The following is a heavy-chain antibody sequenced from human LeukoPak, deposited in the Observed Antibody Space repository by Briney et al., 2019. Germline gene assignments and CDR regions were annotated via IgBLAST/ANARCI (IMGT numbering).Heavy chain of an antibody. CDR1: GYTFTNYG. V-gene: IGHV1-2*02. Sequence: ASVKVSCKTSGYTFTNYGVSWVRQAPGQGLEWMGWINPNSGGTNYAQKFQGRVTMTRDTSISTAYMELSRLRSDDTAVYYCARDAPRPPAGEFSFDYWGQGTLVTVSS. D-gene: IGHD3-10*01. J-gene: IGHJ4*02. CDR3: ARDAPRPPAGEFSFDY. CDR2: INPNSGGT.